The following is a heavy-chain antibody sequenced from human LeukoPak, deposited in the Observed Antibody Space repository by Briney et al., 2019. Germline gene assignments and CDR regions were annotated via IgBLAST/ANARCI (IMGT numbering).Heavy chain of an antibody. J-gene: IGHJ4*02. CDR3: APYQTGGPYGSEGFFDY. V-gene: IGHV4-30-4*01. CDR1: GGSISSGDYY. D-gene: IGHD3-10*01. CDR2: IYYSGST. Sequence: KTSETLSLTCTVSGGSISSGDYYWSWIRQPPGKGLEWIGYIYYSGSTYYNPSLKSRVTISVDTSKNQFSLKLSSVTAADTAVYYCAPYQTGGPYGSEGFFDYWGQGTLVTVSS.